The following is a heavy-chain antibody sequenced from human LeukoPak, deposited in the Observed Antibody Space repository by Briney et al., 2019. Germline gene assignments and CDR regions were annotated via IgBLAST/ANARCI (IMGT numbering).Heavy chain of an antibody. CDR3: ARASGYDFWSGYYRLLYHFDY. Sequence: GGSLRLSRAASGFTFSSYEMNWVRQAPGKGLEWVSYISSSGSTIYYADSVKGRFTISRDNAKNSLYLQMNSLRAEDTAVYYCARASGYDFWSGYYRLLYHFDYWGQGTLVTVSS. CDR2: ISSSGSTI. V-gene: IGHV3-48*03. CDR1: GFTFSSYE. J-gene: IGHJ4*02. D-gene: IGHD3-3*01.